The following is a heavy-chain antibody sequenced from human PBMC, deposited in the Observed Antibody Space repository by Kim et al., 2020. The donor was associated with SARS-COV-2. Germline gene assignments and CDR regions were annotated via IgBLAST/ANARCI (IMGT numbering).Heavy chain of an antibody. CDR3: ARDLGSGSYLGFPPRGSGYFQH. CDR2: IIPIFGTA. D-gene: IGHD1-26*01. CDR1: GGTFSSYA. Sequence: SVKVSCKASGGTFSSYAISWVRQATGQGLEWMGGIIPIFGTANYAQKFQGRVTITADESTSTAYMELSSLRSEDTAVYYCARDLGSGSYLGFPPRGSGYFQHWGQGTLVTVSS. J-gene: IGHJ1*01. V-gene: IGHV1-69*13.